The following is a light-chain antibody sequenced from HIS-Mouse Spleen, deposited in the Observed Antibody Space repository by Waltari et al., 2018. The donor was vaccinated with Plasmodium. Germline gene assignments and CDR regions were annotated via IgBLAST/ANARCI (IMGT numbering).Light chain of an antibody. CDR3: QSADSSGTYWV. CDR1: ALPQQY. V-gene: IGLV3-25*03. J-gene: IGLJ3*02. Sequence: SYELTQPPSVSVSPGPTARVPCSGDALPQQYAYWYQQKPGQAPVLVIYKDSERPSGIPERFSGSSSGTTVTLTISGVQAEDEADYYCQSADSSGTYWVFGGGTKLTVL. CDR2: KDS.